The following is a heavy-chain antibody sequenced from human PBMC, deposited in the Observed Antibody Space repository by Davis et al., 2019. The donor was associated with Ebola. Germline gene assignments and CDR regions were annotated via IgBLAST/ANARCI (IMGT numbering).Heavy chain of an antibody. CDR2: INGGNGDT. V-gene: IGHV1-3*01. Sequence: ASVKVSCKTSGYIFTRYSIHWVRQAPGEGLEWVGWINGGNGDTKCSQKFQGRVTFTRDASASTAYMELSSLRFEDTAVYYCARQAFMDVWGQGTTVTVSS. CDR1: GYIFTRYS. CDR3: ARQAFMDV. J-gene: IGHJ6*02.